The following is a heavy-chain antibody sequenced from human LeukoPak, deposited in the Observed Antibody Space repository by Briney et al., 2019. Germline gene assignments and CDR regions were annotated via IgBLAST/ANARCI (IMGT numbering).Heavy chain of an antibody. J-gene: IGHJ5*01. CDR1: GDFISPHR. CDR2: MAQSGNT. D-gene: IGHD2-21*01. V-gene: IGHV4-4*07. Sequence: SETLSLTCTVSGDFISPHRLCWIRQPAGKGLEFVGRMAQSGNTDYNPSLRSRLTMSLDTSKKQFSLKLSSVTAADTAVYYCARDWEFCGGFSCYPYWYDSWGQGILVTVSS. CDR3: ARDWEFCGGFSCYPYWYDS.